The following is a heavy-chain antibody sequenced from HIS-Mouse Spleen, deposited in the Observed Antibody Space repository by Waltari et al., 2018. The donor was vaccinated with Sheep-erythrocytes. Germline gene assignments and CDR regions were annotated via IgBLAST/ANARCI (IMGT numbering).Heavy chain of an antibody. CDR3: AQTGATTPHFDY. V-gene: IGHV1-69*04. CDR1: GGTFSSYA. Sequence: QVQLVQSGAEVKKPGSSVKVSCKASGGTFSSYAISWVRQAPGQGLEWMGRNIPSLGIANYAQKCQGRVTITADKSTSTAYMELSSLRSEDTAVYYCAQTGATTPHFDYWGQGTLVTVSS. CDR2: NIPSLGIA. J-gene: IGHJ4*02. D-gene: IGHD1-26*01.